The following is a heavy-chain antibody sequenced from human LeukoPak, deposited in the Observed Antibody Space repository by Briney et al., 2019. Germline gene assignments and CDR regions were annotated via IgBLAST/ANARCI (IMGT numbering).Heavy chain of an antibody. V-gene: IGHV1-2*02. Sequence: ASVKVSCKAPGYTFTGYSMHWVRQAPGQGLEWMGWINPYSGDTNYAQKFQGRVTMTRDTSISTAFMELSRLRSDDTAVYYCARGKDHYYDSSGYPDYYYYTMDVWGQGTTVTVSS. CDR3: ARGKDHYYDSSGYPDYYYYTMDV. D-gene: IGHD3-22*01. CDR2: INPYSGDT. CDR1: GYTFTGYS. J-gene: IGHJ6*02.